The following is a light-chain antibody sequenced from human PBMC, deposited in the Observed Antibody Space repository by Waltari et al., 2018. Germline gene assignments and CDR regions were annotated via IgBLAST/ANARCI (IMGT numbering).Light chain of an antibody. CDR2: DTH. V-gene: IGLV8-61*01. CDR3: VLSMGSGIWV. J-gene: IGLJ3*02. CDR1: SGSVSTTYY. Sequence: QTVVTQEPSLSVSPGGTVTLTCGLSSGSVSTTYYPSWYQQAPGQAPRTLIFDTHTRSSGVPDRFSGSILDNKAALTITGAQADDESDYYCVLSMGSGIWVFCGGTKLTVL.